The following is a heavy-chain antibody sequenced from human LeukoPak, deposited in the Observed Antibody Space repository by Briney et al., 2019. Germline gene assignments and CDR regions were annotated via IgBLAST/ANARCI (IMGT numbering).Heavy chain of an antibody. CDR1: GFTFYDSA. CDR2: IKSKLFNSET. D-gene: IGHD3-16*01. J-gene: IGHJ4*02. Sequence: PGGSLRLSCAASGFTFYDSAIHWVRQAPGKGLGWLGRIKSKLFNSETAYVESVKGRFTIYKDDSKNVAFLAMNNLQTDDTALYYCFRYEETSGRFGDSWGQGALVTVSS. CDR3: FRYEETSGRFGDS. V-gene: IGHV3-73*01.